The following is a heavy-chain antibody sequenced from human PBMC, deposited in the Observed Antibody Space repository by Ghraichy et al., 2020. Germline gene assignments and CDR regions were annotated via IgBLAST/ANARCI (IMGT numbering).Heavy chain of an antibody. Sequence: GGSLRLSCAASGFTFSSYEMNWVRQAPGKGLEWVSYISSSGSTLYYADSVKGRFTISRDNAKNSLYLQMNSLRAEDTAVYYCARERWALDYWGQGTLVTVSS. D-gene: IGHD4-23*01. CDR3: ARERWALDY. V-gene: IGHV3-48*03. CDR2: ISSSGSTL. J-gene: IGHJ4*02. CDR1: GFTFSSYE.